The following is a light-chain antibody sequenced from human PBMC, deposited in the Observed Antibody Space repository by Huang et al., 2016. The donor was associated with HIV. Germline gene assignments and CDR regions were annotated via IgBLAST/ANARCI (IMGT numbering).Light chain of an antibody. CDR2: WAT. CDR1: QSVLHSSNNKND. V-gene: IGKV4-1*01. J-gene: IGKJ1*01. Sequence: DIVMTQSPDSLTVSLGERATINCKSSQSVLHSSNNKNDLAWYQHKQGQPPKWLIYWATTRETGFPDRFSGRGSGTQFTLTISSLQAEDGAVYYCQQYYNNPPAWTFGQGTKVEI. CDR3: QQYYNNPPAWT.